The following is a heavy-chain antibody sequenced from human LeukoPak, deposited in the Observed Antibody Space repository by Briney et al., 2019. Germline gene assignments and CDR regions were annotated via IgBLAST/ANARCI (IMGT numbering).Heavy chain of an antibody. V-gene: IGHV3-21*01. CDR3: ASEQLGHDAFDM. J-gene: IGHJ3*02. CDR2: ISSSSSHI. CDR1: GFTFSRWR. D-gene: IGHD1-1*01. Sequence: GGSLRLSCAAAGFTFSRWRTDWVRQAPGKGLEWVSSISSSSSHIYYADSVKGRFTISRDNAKNSLYLQMNSLRAEDTAVYYCASEQLGHDAFDMWGQGTRVTVSS.